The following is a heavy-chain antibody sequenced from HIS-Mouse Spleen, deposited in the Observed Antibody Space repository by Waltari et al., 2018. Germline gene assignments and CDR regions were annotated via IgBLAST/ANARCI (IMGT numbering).Heavy chain of an antibody. Sequence: QVTLRESGPALVKPTQTLTLTCTFSGFSLSTSGMCVSWIRQPPGKALEWLARIDWDDDKYYCTSLKTRLTISKDTSKNQVVLTMTNMDPVDTATYYCARIAEGYSSGWYAFDYWGQGTLVTVSS. J-gene: IGHJ4*02. V-gene: IGHV2-70*15. CDR2: IDWDDDK. CDR3: ARIAEGYSSGWYAFDY. CDR1: GFSLSTSGMC. D-gene: IGHD6-19*01.